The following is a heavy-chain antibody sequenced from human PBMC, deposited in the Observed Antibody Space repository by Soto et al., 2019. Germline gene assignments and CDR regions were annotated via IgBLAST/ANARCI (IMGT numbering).Heavy chain of an antibody. D-gene: IGHD3-10*01. CDR3: AREAFDMVRGVATYGMDV. CDR2: INPNSGGT. J-gene: IGHJ6*02. CDR1: GYTFTGYY. Sequence: VKVSCKASGYTFTGYYMHWVRQAPGQGLEWMGWINPNSGGTNYAQKFQGRVTMTRDTSISTAYMELSRLRSDDTAVYYCAREAFDMVRGVATYGMDVWGQGTTVTVSS. V-gene: IGHV1-2*02.